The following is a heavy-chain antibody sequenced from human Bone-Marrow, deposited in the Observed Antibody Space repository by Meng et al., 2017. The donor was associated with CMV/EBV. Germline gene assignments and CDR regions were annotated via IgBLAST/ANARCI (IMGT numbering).Heavy chain of an antibody. V-gene: IGHV1-69*12. CDR1: GGTFTSYA. J-gene: IGHJ4*02. CDR3: ARDIPPTVGYFDY. D-gene: IGHD4-23*01. Sequence: VQLVMAGAEGTEPGTSVKVSGKGSGGTFTSYACSWGRQAPGQGLEWMGGIIPIFGTANYAQKFQGRVTITADESTSTAYMELSSLRSEDTAVYYCARDIPPTVGYFDYWGQGTLVTVSS. CDR2: IIPIFGTA.